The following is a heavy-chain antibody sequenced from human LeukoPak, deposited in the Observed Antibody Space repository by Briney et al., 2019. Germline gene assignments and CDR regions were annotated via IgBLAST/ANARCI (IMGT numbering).Heavy chain of an antibody. CDR2: IYPGDSEV. CDR3: ARQVGHWVRH. CDR1: LYSFNTYW. J-gene: IGHJ4*02. V-gene: IGHV5-51*01. Sequence: GESLKISCEGALYSFNTYWIGCGRQMPGKGLECMGIIYPGDSEVRYSPSFQGQVTISADKSISTAYPQGERIKASDIPMYYSARQVGHWVRHWGQGPLVTVSS. D-gene: IGHD7-27*01.